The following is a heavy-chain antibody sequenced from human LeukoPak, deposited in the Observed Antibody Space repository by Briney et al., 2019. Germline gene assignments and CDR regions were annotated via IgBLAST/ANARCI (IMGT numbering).Heavy chain of an antibody. V-gene: IGHV3-74*01. CDR1: GFTFSSYW. Sequence: PGGSLRPSCAASGFTFSSYWMHWVRQAPGKGLVWVSRINLDGSSTNYADSVKGRFTISRDNAKNTVYLQMNSLRSEDTAVYYCARERLPSVGATLFDYWGQGTLVTVSS. J-gene: IGHJ4*02. CDR3: ARERLPSVGATLFDY. D-gene: IGHD1-26*01. CDR2: INLDGSST.